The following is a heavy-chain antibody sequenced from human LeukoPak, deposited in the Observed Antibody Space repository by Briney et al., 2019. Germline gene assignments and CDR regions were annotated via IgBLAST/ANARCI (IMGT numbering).Heavy chain of an antibody. CDR2: LKRDGKT. Sequence: SRGSLRLSCEAPGFTFSRYWMHWVRPAPGKGLVRVSRLKRDGKTNYAESVKGRFTISRDNAKNTVSLQMDSLRAEDTGVYYCARAPSEVGGYYPEYFRHWGQGTLFTVSS. CDR3: ARAPSEVGGYYPEYFRH. D-gene: IGHD3-22*01. J-gene: IGHJ1*01. CDR1: GFTFSRYW. V-gene: IGHV3-74*01.